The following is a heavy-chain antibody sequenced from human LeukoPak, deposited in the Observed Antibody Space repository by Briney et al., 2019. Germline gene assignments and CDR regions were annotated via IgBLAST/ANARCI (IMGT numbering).Heavy chain of an antibody. CDR3: ARGGVGRLEYSSSPPQQEFDY. CDR2: INHSGST. V-gene: IGHV4-34*01. J-gene: IGHJ4*02. CDR1: GGSFSGYY. D-gene: IGHD6-6*01. Sequence: KPSEALSLTCAVYGGSFSGYYWSWIRQPPGKGLEWIGEINHSGSTNYNPSLKSRVTISVDTSKNQFSLKLSSVTAADTAVYYCARGGVGRLEYSSSPPQQEFDYWGQGTLVTVSS.